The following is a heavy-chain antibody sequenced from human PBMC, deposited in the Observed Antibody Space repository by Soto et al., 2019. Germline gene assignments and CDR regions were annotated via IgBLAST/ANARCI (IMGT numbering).Heavy chain of an antibody. V-gene: IGHV3-23*01. Sequence: EVQLLESGGGLVRPGGSLRLSCAASGFTFGNYGMNWVRQAPGKGLEWVSGISGGGGSTYYADSVKGRFTISRDPSKNTVFLEMNSLRAEDTAVYYCAKGFIVVVTVIRPDDSFDVWGQGTLVTVSS. D-gene: IGHD2-21*02. CDR1: GFTFGNYG. CDR2: ISGGGGST. J-gene: IGHJ3*01. CDR3: AKGFIVVVTVIRPDDSFDV.